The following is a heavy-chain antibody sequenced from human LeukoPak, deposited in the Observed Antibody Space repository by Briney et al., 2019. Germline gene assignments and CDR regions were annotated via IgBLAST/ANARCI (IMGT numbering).Heavy chain of an antibody. CDR3: ASAIAAAGTWLDY. D-gene: IGHD6-13*01. CDR2: INPSGGST. J-gene: IGHJ4*02. Sequence: ASVKVSCKASGYTFTSYYMHWVRQAPGQGLEWMGIINPSGGSTSYAQKFQGRVTMTRDTSTSTVYMELSSLRSEDTAVYYCASAIAAAGTWLDYWGQGPWSPSPQ. CDR1: GYTFTSYY. V-gene: IGHV1-46*01.